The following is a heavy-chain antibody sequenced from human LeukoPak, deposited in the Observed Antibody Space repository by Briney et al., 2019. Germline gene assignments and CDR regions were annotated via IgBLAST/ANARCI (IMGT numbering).Heavy chain of an antibody. CDR1: GGSISSSSYY. CDR3: ARKIGYCSSTSCYGILYFDY. CDR2: IYYSGST. D-gene: IGHD2-2*01. V-gene: IGHV4-39*01. Sequence: PSETLSLTCTVSGGSISSSSYYWGWIRQPPGKGLEWIGSIYYSGSTYYNPSLKSRVTISVDTSKNQFSLMLSSVTAADTAVYYCARKIGYCSSTSCYGILYFDYWGQGTLVTVSS. J-gene: IGHJ4*02.